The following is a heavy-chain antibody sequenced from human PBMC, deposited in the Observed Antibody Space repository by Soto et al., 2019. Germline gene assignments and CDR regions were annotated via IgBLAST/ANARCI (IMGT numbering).Heavy chain of an antibody. CDR3: ARGDDYGDYN. Sequence: SETLSLTCTVSGDSIRSNYWSWILQPPGKGLEWIGYIYYSGSTNYNPSLKSRVTISVDTSRNQFSLKLSSVSAADTAVYYCARGDDYGDYNWGQGILVTVSS. CDR2: IYYSGST. CDR1: GDSIRSNY. V-gene: IGHV4-59*01. D-gene: IGHD4-17*01. J-gene: IGHJ4*02.